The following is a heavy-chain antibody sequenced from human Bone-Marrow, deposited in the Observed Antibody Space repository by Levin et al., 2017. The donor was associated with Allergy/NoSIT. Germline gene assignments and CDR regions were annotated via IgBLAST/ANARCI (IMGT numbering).Heavy chain of an antibody. CDR2: INPSSGGT. CDR1: GYTFTDYY. CDR3: ARSEHCSDSRCRLLWWWFDP. J-gene: IGHJ5*02. D-gene: IGHD2-15*01. Sequence: ASVKVSCKTSGYTFTDYYIHWLRQAPGQGLEWMGWINPSSGGTRYAQNFQGRVTMTRDTSISTAYMELSGLRSDDTAMYYCARSEHCSDSRCRLLWWWFDPWGQGTLVTVSS. V-gene: IGHV1-2*02.